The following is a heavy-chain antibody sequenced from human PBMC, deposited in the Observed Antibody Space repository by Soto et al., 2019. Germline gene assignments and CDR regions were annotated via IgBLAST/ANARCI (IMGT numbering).Heavy chain of an antibody. Sequence: QITLKESGPTLVKPTQPLTLTCTFSGYSLSTSGVGVGWIRQPQGKALEWLALIYWDDDKRYSPSLKSRLTITKDTSKNQVVLTLTNMDPVDTATYYCAHRPLRGVPFDYWGQGTLVTVSS. J-gene: IGHJ4*02. V-gene: IGHV2-5*02. D-gene: IGHD3-10*01. CDR3: AHRPLRGVPFDY. CDR2: IYWDDDK. CDR1: GYSLSTSGVG.